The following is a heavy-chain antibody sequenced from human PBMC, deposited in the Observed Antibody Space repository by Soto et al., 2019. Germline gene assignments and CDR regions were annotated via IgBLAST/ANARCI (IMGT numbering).Heavy chain of an antibody. Sequence: GGSLRLSCAASGFTFSSYSMNWVRQAPGKGLEWVSSISSSSSYIYYADSVKGRFTISRDNAKNSLYLQMNSLRAEDTAVYYCAILLWFGELMPYYYGMDVWGQGTTGTVSS. CDR3: AILLWFGELMPYYYGMDV. J-gene: IGHJ6*02. CDR2: ISSSSSYI. CDR1: GFTFSSYS. D-gene: IGHD3-10*01. V-gene: IGHV3-21*01.